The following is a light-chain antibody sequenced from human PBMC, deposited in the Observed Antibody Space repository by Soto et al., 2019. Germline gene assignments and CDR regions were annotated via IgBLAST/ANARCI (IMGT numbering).Light chain of an antibody. CDR1: QSVSSSY. Sequence: EIVLTHSPGTLSLPPAETATLSCRASQSVSSSYLAWYQQKPGQAPRLLIYGASSRATGIPDRFSGSGSGTDFTLTISRLEPEDFAVFYCQQYGNSPITFGQGTRLEI. V-gene: IGKV3-20*01. CDR2: GAS. J-gene: IGKJ5*01. CDR3: QQYGNSPIT.